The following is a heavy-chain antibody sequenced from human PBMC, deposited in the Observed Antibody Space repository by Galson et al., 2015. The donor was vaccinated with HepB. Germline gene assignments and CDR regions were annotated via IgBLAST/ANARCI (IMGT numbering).Heavy chain of an antibody. J-gene: IGHJ4*02. CDR3: ARDPDIAAAGGYYFDY. CDR1: GFTFSSYS. Sequence: SLRLSCAASGFTFSSYSMNWVRQAPGKGLEWVSSISSSSSYIYYADSVKGRFTISRDNAKNSLYLQMNSLRAEDTAVYYCARDPDIAAAGGYYFDYWGQGTLVTVSS. D-gene: IGHD6-13*01. CDR2: ISSSSSYI. V-gene: IGHV3-21*01.